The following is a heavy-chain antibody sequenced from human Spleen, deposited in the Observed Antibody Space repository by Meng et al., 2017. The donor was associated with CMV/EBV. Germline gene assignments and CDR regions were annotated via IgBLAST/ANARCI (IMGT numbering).Heavy chain of an antibody. V-gene: IGHV3-48*03. CDR2: ISSGGTTI. J-gene: IGHJ4*02. CDR1: GFTFSSYE. CDR3: ARVPYYYDFWSGHDYYFDY. Sequence: LSLTCVASGFTFSSYEVNWVRQAPGKGLEWISYISSGGTTIYYADSVRGRFTISRDNAENSLYLQMNSLRAEDTAIYYCARVPYYYDFWSGHDYYFDYWGQGTLVTVSS. D-gene: IGHD3-3*01.